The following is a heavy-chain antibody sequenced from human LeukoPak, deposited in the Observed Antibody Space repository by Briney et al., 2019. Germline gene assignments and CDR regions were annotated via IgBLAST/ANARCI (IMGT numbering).Heavy chain of an antibody. J-gene: IGHJ4*02. CDR1: GFTFNSYA. D-gene: IGHD2-15*01. CDR3: AKERSEVVVAATNY. Sequence: GGSLRLSCAASGFTFNSYAMTWARHAPGKGLEWLSSITGGGDTTYYADSVRGRFTISRDNSKNTLSLQINSLRAEDTAVYYCAKERSEVVVAATNYWGQGTLVTVSS. CDR2: ITGGGDTT. V-gene: IGHV3-23*01.